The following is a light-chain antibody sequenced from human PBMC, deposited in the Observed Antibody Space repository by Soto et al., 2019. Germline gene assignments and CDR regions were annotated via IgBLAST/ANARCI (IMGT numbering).Light chain of an antibody. J-gene: IGLJ1*01. CDR3: CSHAASYTYV. CDR2: DVS. Sequence: QSALTQPRSVSGSPGQSVTISCTGTSSDVGGYNYVPWYQQRPGKAPKLMIYDVSRRPSGVPGRFSGSKSGNTASLTISGLQAEDEAEYFCCSHAASYTYVFGPGTKVTVL. CDR1: SSDVGGYNY. V-gene: IGLV2-11*01.